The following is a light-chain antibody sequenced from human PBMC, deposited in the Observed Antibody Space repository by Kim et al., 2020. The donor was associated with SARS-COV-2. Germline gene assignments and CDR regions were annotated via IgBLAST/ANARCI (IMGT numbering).Light chain of an antibody. V-gene: IGLV3-1*01. CDR2: QYS. CDR1: KVGDKY. J-gene: IGLJ2*01. Sequence: VSPGQTASITCSGDKVGDKYACWYQQKPGQAPVLVLYQYSKRPSGIPERFSGSNSGNTATLTISGTQAMDEADYYCQAWDSSTVVFGGGTQLTVL. CDR3: QAWDSSTVV.